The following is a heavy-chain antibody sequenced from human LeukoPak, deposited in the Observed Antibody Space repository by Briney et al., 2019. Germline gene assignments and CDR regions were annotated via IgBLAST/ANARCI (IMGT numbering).Heavy chain of an antibody. V-gene: IGHV3-72*01. CDR1: GFTFSDHY. D-gene: IGHD2-8*02. CDR2: TRNKANYYTT. Sequence: GGSLRLSCAASGFTFSDHYMDWVRQAPGKGLEWVGRTRNKANYYTTEYAASVKGRFTISRDDSKNSLYLQMNSLKTEDTAVYYCASKGCTGGNCKHYFDYWGQGALVTVAS. J-gene: IGHJ4*02. CDR3: ASKGCTGGNCKHYFDY.